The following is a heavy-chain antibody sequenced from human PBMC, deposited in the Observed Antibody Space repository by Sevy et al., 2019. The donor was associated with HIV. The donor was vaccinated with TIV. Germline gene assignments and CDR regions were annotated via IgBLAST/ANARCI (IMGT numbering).Heavy chain of an antibody. CDR1: GFSLNDYY. CDR2: ISGDSGHT. V-gene: IGHV3-11*06. Sequence: GGSLRLSYAATGFSLNDYYMTWIRQAPGKGLEWVSYISGDSGHTNYAESVKGRFTISRDNTKNFVYLQMDGLRAEDTATYYCARDGNSGYYFNYYYYGMDVWGQGTTVTVSS. J-gene: IGHJ6*02. D-gene: IGHD3-22*01. CDR3: ARDGNSGYYFNYYYYGMDV.